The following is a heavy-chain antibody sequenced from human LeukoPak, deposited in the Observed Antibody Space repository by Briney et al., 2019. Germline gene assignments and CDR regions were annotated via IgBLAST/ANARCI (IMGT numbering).Heavy chain of an antibody. J-gene: IGHJ4*02. D-gene: IGHD4-17*01. CDR3: GRGKLPGTVTD. CDR1: GFTFDDYA. V-gene: IGHV3-9*01. Sequence: GGSLRLSCAASGFTFDDYAMHWVRQAPGKGLEWVSGISWNSGSIGYADSVKGRFTISRDNAKNTLYLQMNSLRVEDTAVYYCGRGKLPGTVTDWGQGTPVTVSS. CDR2: ISWNSGSI.